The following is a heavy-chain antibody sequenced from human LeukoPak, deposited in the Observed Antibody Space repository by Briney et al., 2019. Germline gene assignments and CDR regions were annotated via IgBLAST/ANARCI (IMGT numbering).Heavy chain of an antibody. Sequence: GGSLRLSCAASGFTFSSYGMHWVRQAPGKGLEWVAVISYDGSNKYYADSVKGRFTISRDNSKNTLYLQMNSLRAEDTAVYYCAKGAPITYYDYVWGRTDAFDIWGQGTMVTVSS. J-gene: IGHJ3*02. CDR2: ISYDGSNK. CDR1: GFTFSSYG. V-gene: IGHV3-30*18. CDR3: AKGAPITYYDYVWGRTDAFDI. D-gene: IGHD3-16*01.